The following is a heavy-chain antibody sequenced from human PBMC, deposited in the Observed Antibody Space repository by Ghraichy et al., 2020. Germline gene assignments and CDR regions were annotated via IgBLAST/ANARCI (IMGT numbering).Heavy chain of an antibody. CDR3: ARHYSGSYYFDY. CDR2: MNQDGSEK. CDR1: GFTFSNYW. D-gene: IGHD1-26*01. J-gene: IGHJ4*02. Sequence: GGSLRLSCAASGFTFSNYWMSWVRQAPGKRLEWVANMNQDGSEKYYVDSVKGRFTISRDNAKNSLSLQMNSLRAEDTAVYYCARHYSGSYYFDYWGQGTLVTVSS. V-gene: IGHV3-7*03.